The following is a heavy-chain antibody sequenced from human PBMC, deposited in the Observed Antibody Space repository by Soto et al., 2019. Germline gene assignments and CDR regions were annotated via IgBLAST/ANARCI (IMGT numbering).Heavy chain of an antibody. CDR1: GGSISGGGYY. J-gene: IGHJ5*02. V-gene: IGHV4-31*03. CDR2: ISDSGST. D-gene: IGHD2-8*01. CDR3: AKDPLSGCFDT. Sequence: SDTLSLTCTVSGGSISGGGYYWSWILQHPGKGLEWIGFISDSGSTYYNPSLKSGVTISVDTSRNQFSLNLNSVTAADTAVYFCAKDPLSGCFDTWGQATLVTVSS.